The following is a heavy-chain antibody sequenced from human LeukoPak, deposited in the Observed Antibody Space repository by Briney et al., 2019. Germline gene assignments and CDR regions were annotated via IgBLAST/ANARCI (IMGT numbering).Heavy chain of an antibody. D-gene: IGHD3-10*01. CDR3: ARESGATKIGQLLNY. Sequence: GGSLRLSCTASGFTLKTSGMHWVRQAPGKGLEWVGFIQYDETEIYSADSVKGRFTFSRDNFKSTLYLQMNSLRAEDSAVYYCARESGATKIGQLLNYWGQGTLVSVSS. V-gene: IGHV3-30*02. J-gene: IGHJ4*02. CDR1: GFTLKTSG. CDR2: IQYDETEI.